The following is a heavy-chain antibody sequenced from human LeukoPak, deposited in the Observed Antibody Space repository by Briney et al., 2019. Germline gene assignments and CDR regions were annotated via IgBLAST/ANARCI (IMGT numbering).Heavy chain of an antibody. CDR2: IIPIFGTA. CDR1: EGTFSSYA. D-gene: IGHD3-22*01. Sequence: ASVKVSCKASEGTFSSYAISWVRQAPGQGLEWMGGIIPIFGTANYAQKFQGRVTITTDESTSTAYMELSSLRSEDTAVYYCATNYYDSSGYYANFDYWGQGTLVTVSS. J-gene: IGHJ4*02. V-gene: IGHV1-69*05. CDR3: ATNYYDSSGYYANFDY.